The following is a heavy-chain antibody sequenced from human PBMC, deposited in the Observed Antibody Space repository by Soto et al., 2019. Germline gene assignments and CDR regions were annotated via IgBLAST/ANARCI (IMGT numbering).Heavy chain of an antibody. D-gene: IGHD1-1*01. Sequence: VSGGNSISGGCCWNCIRKPPGKGLEWIGYIYHSGSTLYNPSLKSRVTISVDKSKNQFSLKLTSVTAADTAVYYCARDQLEGNWFDPWGQGTLVTVSS. V-gene: IGHV4-30-2*01. CDR2: IYHSGST. CDR3: ARDQLEGNWFDP. J-gene: IGHJ5*02. CDR1: GGNSISGGCC.